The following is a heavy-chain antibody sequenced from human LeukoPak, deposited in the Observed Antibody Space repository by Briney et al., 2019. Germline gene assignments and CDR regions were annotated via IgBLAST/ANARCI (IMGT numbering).Heavy chain of an antibody. J-gene: IGHJ4*02. D-gene: IGHD3-16*01. CDR3: ARTSPTSHFDF. V-gene: IGHV3-74*01. CDR1: GFTFSTYW. Sequence: GGSLRLSCAASGFTFSTYWMHWVRQAPGKGLVWVSRINGDGSRSNYAVSVEGRFTISRDNARNTLYLQMNSLRAEDTALYYCARTSPTSHFDFWGQGTLVTVSS. CDR2: INGDGSRS.